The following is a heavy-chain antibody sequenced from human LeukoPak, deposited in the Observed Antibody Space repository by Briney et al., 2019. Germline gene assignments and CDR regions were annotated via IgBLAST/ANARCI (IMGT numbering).Heavy chain of an antibody. D-gene: IGHD6-25*01. J-gene: IGHJ4*02. Sequence: GGSLKLSCVGSGFTFAKYAMTWVREAPGKGLEWVSVISGSGNVTSYAESVKGRFTISRDNSKRTPYLQMDSLRADDTAIYYFAKDRAGANWGQGTLVRVSS. CDR2: ISGSGNVT. CDR3: AKDRAGAN. CDR1: GFTFAKYA. V-gene: IGHV3-23*01.